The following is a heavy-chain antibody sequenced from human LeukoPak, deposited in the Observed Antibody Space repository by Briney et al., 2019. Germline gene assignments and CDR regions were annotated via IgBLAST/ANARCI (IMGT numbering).Heavy chain of an antibody. CDR3: VRDRGYSTFDY. V-gene: IGHV3-7*01. D-gene: IGHD4-23*01. CDR2: MKEDGGEI. CDR1: GFPFSNYW. J-gene: IGHJ4*02. Sequence: GGSLRLSCAGSGFPFSNYWMAWVGQAPGKGLDWVANMKEDGGEINYVDSVKGRFTISRDNAKNSLDLQINSLRVDDTAVYYCVRDRGYSTFDYWGQGTLVIVSS.